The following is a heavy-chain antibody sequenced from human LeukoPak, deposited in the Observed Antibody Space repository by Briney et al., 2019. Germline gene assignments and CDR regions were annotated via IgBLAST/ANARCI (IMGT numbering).Heavy chain of an antibody. J-gene: IGHJ4*02. CDR1: GFTFSDYY. CDR3: ARWSSGGYNFNY. Sequence: PGGSLRLSCAASGFTFSDYYMTWIRQTPGKGLEWVSFISSSSSYTNYADPVKGRFTISRDNAKSSLFLQMNSLRAEDTAVYYCARWSSGGYNFNYWGQGALVTVSS. CDR2: ISSSSSYT. D-gene: IGHD5-24*01. V-gene: IGHV3-11*03.